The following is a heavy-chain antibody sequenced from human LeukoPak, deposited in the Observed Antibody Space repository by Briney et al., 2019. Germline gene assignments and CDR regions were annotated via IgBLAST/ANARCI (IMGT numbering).Heavy chain of an antibody. J-gene: IGHJ4*02. CDR2: ISSSGSTI. D-gene: IGHD3-22*01. CDR3: ARSGYYDSSGYPIFDY. V-gene: IGHV3-48*04. CDR1: GFTFSRHS. Sequence: GGSLRLSCAASGFTFSRHSINWVRQAPGKGLEWVSYISSSGSTIYYADSVKGRSTISRDNAKNSLYLQMNSLRAEDTAVYYCARSGYYDSSGYPIFDYWGQGTLVTVSS.